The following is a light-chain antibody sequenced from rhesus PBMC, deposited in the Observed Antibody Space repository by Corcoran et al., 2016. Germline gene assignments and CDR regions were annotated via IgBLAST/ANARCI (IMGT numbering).Light chain of an antibody. CDR1: QHIDKE. CDR2: AES. CDR3: LQDYTAPYS. Sequence: GDRVTVTCRASQHIDKESSWYQQKPGKAPTLLIYAESSWQTGVSSRFSGSGSGTDFTLTISSLQPEDVATFYCLQDYTAPYSFGLGTKVEIK. V-gene: IGKV1-94*01. J-gene: IGKJ2*01.